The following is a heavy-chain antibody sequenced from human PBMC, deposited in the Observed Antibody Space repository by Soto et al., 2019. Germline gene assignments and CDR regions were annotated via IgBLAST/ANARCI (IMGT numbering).Heavy chain of an antibody. CDR1: GFTFSNYA. V-gene: IGHV3-23*01. CDR2: ISNCGGST. Sequence: EVQLLDSGGGLVQPGGSLTLSCAASGFTFSNYAMRWVRQAPGKGLEWVSAISNCGGSTYYTDSVKGRCTIARDISKDTLVLQMNSLRAEDTDIYYCLKVPLRPYYFDYWGPGTLVTVSS. CDR3: LKVPLRPYYFDY. D-gene: IGHD4-17*01. J-gene: IGHJ4*02.